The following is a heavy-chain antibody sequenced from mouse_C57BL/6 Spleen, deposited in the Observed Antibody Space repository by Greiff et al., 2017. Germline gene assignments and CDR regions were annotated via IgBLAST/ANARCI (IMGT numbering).Heavy chain of an antibody. D-gene: IGHD2-5*01. V-gene: IGHV1-72*01. Sequence: QVQLQQPGAELVKPGASVTLSCKASGYTFTSYWMHWVKQRPGRGLEWIGRIDPHSGGTKYNEKFKSKATLTVDKPSSTAYMQLSSLTSEDSAVYYCARRGSNYGASYWYFDVWGTGTTVTVSS. CDR1: GYTFTSYW. CDR2: IDPHSGGT. CDR3: ARRGSNYGASYWYFDV. J-gene: IGHJ1*03.